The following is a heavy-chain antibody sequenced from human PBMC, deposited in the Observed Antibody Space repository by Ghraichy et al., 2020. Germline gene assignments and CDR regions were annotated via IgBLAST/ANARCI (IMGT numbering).Heavy chain of an antibody. J-gene: IGHJ5*02. CDR1: GFTFSSYS. V-gene: IGHV3-48*02. CDR2: ISSSSSTI. CDR3: ARGYSSSRNWFDP. D-gene: IGHD6-13*01. Sequence: GGSLRLSCAASGFTFSSYSMNWVRQAPGKGLEWVSYISSSSSTIYYADSVKGRFTISRDNAKNSLYLQVNSLGDEDTAVYYCARGYSSSRNWFDPWGQGTLVTVSS.